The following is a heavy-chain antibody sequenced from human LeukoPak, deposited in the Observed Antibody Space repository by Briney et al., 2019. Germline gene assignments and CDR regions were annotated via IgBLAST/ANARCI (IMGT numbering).Heavy chain of an antibody. CDR2: IYYSGST. Sequence: PSETLSLTCTVSGGSISSYYWSWIRQPPGKGLEWIGYIYYSGSTNYNPSLKSRVTISVDTSKNHFSLNLSSVTAADTAVYYRARHSNSWYYFDYWGQGTLVTVSS. V-gene: IGHV4-59*08. D-gene: IGHD6-13*01. CDR3: ARHSNSWYYFDY. J-gene: IGHJ4*02. CDR1: GGSISSYY.